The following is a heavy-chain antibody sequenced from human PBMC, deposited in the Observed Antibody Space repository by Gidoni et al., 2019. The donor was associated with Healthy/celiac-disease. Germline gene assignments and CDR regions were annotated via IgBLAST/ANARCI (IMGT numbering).Heavy chain of an antibody. CDR2: ISGSGGST. V-gene: IGHV3-23*01. D-gene: IGHD3-9*01. Sequence: EVQLLESGGGLVQPGGSLTLSCPAYGFTFRRYARSWVRQAPGKGLEWVLVISGSGGSTYNADSVKGRFTISRDNSKNTLYLQMNSLRAEDTAVYYCAKDRIRITIFVRPDGFDYWGQGTLVTVSS. CDR3: AKDRIRITIFVRPDGFDY. J-gene: IGHJ4*02. CDR1: GFTFRRYA.